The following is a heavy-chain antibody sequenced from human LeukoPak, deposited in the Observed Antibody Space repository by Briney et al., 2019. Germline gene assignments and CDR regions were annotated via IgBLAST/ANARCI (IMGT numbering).Heavy chain of an antibody. CDR3: AKGSDYPDN. V-gene: IGHV3-30*18. J-gene: IGHJ4*02. Sequence: GGSLRLSCAASGFTFRSYGMHWVRQAPGKGLEWVAVISYDGSNKYYADSVKGRFTISRDNYKNTLYLQMTSLRAEDTCVYYCAKGSDYPDNWGQGTLVTVSS. CDR1: GFTFRSYG. CDR2: ISYDGSNK.